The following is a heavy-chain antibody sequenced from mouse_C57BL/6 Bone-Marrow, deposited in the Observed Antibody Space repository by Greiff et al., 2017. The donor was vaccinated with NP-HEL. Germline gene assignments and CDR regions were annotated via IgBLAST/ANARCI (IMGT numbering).Heavy chain of an antibody. D-gene: IGHD1-1*01. J-gene: IGHJ2*01. CDR3: AREDYYAPYYFDY. Sequence: VQLQQPGAELVMPGASVKLSCKASGYTFTSYWMHWVKQRPGQGLEWIGEIDPSDSYTNYNQKFKGKSKLTVDKSSSTAYMQLSSLTSEDSAVYYCAREDYYAPYYFDYWGQGTTLTVSS. CDR2: IDPSDSYT. V-gene: IGHV1-69*01. CDR1: GYTFTSYW.